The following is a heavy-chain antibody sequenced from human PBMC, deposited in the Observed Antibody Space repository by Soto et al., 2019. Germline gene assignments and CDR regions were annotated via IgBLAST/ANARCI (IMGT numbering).Heavy chain of an antibody. CDR3: AVGYTSGSYDDDSLF. CDR2: ISSSGTT. V-gene: IGHV4-59*01. D-gene: IGHD1-26*01. J-gene: IGHJ6*04. CDR1: GVSISGYY. Sequence: SETLSLTGTVSGVSISGYYWSWTRQPPGKGLESIGSISSSGTTNYNPSLKRRVTISLDTSKYQFSLKLTSVTAGDTADYYCAVGYTSGSYDDDSLFWGKGTMVTVSS.